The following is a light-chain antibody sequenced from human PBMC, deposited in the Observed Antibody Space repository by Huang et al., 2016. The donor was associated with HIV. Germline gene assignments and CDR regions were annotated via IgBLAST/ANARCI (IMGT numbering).Light chain of an antibody. CDR1: RSVLYSSNKKNY. CDR3: QQYYSTPPL. Sequence: DIVMTQSPDSLAVSLGERATINCKSSRSVLYSSNKKNYLAWYQQKPGQAPKLLIYWASAREPGVPDRFNGSGSGTDFTLTISSLQAEDVAVYYCQQYYSTPPLFGQGTKLEIQ. CDR2: WAS. J-gene: IGKJ2*01. V-gene: IGKV4-1*01.